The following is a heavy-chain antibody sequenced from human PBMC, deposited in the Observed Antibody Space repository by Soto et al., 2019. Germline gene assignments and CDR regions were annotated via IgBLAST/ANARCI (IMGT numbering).Heavy chain of an antibody. CDR1: GFTFTNDW. CDR3: TTNIIHYDFWSGYYNH. V-gene: IGHV3-15*01. CDR2: IKSKSDGGTT. Sequence: VQLVESGGGLVKPGGSLRLSCAASGFTFTNDWMSWVRQAPGKGLEWVGRIKSKSDGGTTDYAAPVKGRFTISREDSENTLYLQMNSLKIEDTAVYYCTTNIIHYDFWSGYYNHWGQGTLVTVSS. J-gene: IGHJ4*02. D-gene: IGHD3-3*01.